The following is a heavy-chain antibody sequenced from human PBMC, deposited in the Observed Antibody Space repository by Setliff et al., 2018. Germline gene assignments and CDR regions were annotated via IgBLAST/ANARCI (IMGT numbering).Heavy chain of an antibody. J-gene: IGHJ6*03. D-gene: IGHD3-10*01. CDR2: MNPNSDNT. CDR3: VRGKKLITMVRGVILGGRYYYYYMDA. CDR1: GFTSTNYD. V-gene: IGHV1-8*02. Sequence: WASVKVSCKASGFTSTNYDINWVRQATGQGLEWMGWMNPNSDNTGYAQKFQGRVTMTRNTSISTAYMELSSLRSEDTAVYFCVRGKKLITMVRGVILGGRYYYYYMDAWGKGTTVTVSS.